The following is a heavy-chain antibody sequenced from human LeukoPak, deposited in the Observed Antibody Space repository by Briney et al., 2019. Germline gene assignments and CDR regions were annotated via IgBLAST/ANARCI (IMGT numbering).Heavy chain of an antibody. CDR2: ISAYNGNT. CDR1: GYTFTSYG. J-gene: IGHJ4*02. D-gene: IGHD4-17*01. V-gene: IGHV1-18*01. CDR3: AGDQGTYGDYGNFDY. Sequence: ASVKVSCKASGYTFTSYGISWVRQAPGQGLEWMGWISAYNGNTNYAQKLQGRVTMTTDTSTSTAYMELRSLRSDDTAVYYCAGDQGTYGDYGNFDYWGQGTLVTVSS.